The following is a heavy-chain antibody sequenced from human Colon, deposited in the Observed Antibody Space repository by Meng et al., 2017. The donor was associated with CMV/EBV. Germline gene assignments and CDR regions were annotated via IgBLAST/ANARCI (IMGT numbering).Heavy chain of an antibody. D-gene: IGHD6-13*01. J-gene: IGHJ4*02. V-gene: IGHV5-51*01. Sequence: SGYSFPNYWIGWVRQMPGKGLEWMGIIYSGDSDTRYNPSFLGQVTISADKSISTAYLQWSSLQASDTAMYYCARVVAAAGPLNYFDSWGQGTLVTVSS. CDR3: ARVVAAAGPLNYFDS. CDR1: GYSFPNYW. CDR2: IYSGDSDT.